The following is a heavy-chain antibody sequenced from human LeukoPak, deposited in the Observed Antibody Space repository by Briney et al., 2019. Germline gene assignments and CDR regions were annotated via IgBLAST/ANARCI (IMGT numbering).Heavy chain of an antibody. CDR1: GGSINSYY. D-gene: IGHD3/OR15-3a*01. CDR3: ARYEEFSTGYSASSPRHYFDH. J-gene: IGHJ4*02. CDR2: IYYTGSN. V-gene: IGHV4-59*01. Sequence: PSETLSLTCTVSGGSINSYYWSWIRQPPGKGLECIGHIYYTGSNSYKPSLESRVTISVDTAENQICLKLSSVTAADTAVYYCARYEEFSTGYSASSPRHYFDHWGQGTLVTVSS.